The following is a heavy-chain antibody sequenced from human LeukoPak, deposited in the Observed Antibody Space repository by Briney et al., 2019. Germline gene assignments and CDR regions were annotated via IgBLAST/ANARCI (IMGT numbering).Heavy chain of an antibody. CDR2: IYCSGST. Sequence: SETLSLTCTVSGGSISSYYWSWIRQPPGKGLEWIGYIYCSGSTNYNPSLKSRVTISVDTSKNQFSLKLSSVTAADTAVYYCARAIGPPKYYFDYWGQGTLVTVSS. V-gene: IGHV4-59*08. J-gene: IGHJ4*02. CDR1: GGSISSYY. D-gene: IGHD2-2*02. CDR3: ARAIGPPKYYFDY.